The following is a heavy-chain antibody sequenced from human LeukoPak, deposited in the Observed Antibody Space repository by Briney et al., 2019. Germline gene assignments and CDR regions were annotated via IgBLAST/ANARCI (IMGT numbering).Heavy chain of an antibody. CDR1: GFTVSSYY. V-gene: IGHV3-53*01. J-gene: IGHJ5*02. CDR3: AREIRAVGATT. CDR2: IYSGGST. Sequence: PGGSLRLSCAASGFTVSSYYMSWVRQAPGKGLEWVPVIYSGGSTYYADSVKGRFTISRDNSKNTLYLQMNSLRAEDTAVYYCAREIRAVGATTWGQGTLVTVSS. D-gene: IGHD1-26*01.